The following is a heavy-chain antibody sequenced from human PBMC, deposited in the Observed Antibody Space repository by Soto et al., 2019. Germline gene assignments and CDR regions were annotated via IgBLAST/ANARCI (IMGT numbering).Heavy chain of an antibody. CDR1: GFTLSGYA. V-gene: IGHV3-64*01. CDR3: ARRSRPDVYYMDV. CDR2: ISSNGVGT. J-gene: IGHJ6*03. D-gene: IGHD6-6*01. Sequence: EVQLAESGGCLAQPGGSLRLSCAASGFTLSGYAMDWVRQAPGKGLEYVSGISSNGVGTYYANSVQGRFTISRDNSKNKVYLHMVILRTEDMAVYYCARRSRPDVYYMDVWGKGTTVTVS.